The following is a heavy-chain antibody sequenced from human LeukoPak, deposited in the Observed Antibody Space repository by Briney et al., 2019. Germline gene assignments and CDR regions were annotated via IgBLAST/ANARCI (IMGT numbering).Heavy chain of an antibody. Sequence: PPGRSLRLSCAASGFTFSSYAMHWVRQAPGKGLEWVAVISYDGSNKYYADSVKGRFTISRDNSKNTLYLQMNSLRAEDTAVYYCARGDSYGYYYYMDVWGKGTTVTVSS. CDR3: ARGDSYGYYYYMDV. CDR2: ISYDGSNK. J-gene: IGHJ6*03. V-gene: IGHV3-30-3*01. CDR1: GFTFSSYA. D-gene: IGHD5-18*01.